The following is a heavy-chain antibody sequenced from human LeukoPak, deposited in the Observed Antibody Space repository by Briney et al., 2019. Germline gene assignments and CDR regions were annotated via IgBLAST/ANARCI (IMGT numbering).Heavy chain of an antibody. D-gene: IGHD1-7*01. J-gene: IGHJ5*02. CDR2: INPNSGGT. CDR3: ARVSPGTQGTFDP. V-gene: IGHV1-2*02. CDR1: GYTFTSYY. Sequence: GASVKVSCKASGYTFTSYYMHWVRQAPGQGLEWMGWINPNSGGTNYAQKLQGRVTMTTDTSTSTAYMELSSLRSEDTAVYYCARVSPGTQGTFDPWGQGTLVTVSS.